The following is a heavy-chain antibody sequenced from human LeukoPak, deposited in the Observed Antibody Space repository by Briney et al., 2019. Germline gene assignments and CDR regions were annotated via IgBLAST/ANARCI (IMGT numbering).Heavy chain of an antibody. Sequence: GGSQRLSCAGSGFSFKNYAMSWVRQAPGKGLEWVSSISNGGGFKSYADSLEGRFAISRENAKNSLYLQMNSLRAEDTAAHYCATEYSDNSGYCFHWGQGTLVTVSS. CDR2: ISNGGGFK. D-gene: IGHD3-22*01. V-gene: IGHV3-21*01. CDR1: GFSFKNYA. CDR3: ATEYSDNSGYCFH. J-gene: IGHJ4*02.